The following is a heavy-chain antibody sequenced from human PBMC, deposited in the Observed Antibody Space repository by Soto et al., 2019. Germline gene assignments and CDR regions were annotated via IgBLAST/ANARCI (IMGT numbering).Heavy chain of an antibody. J-gene: IGHJ4*02. Sequence: QVQLVQSGAEVKKPGASVKVSCKASGYTFTSYAMHWVRQGPGQRLEWMGWINAGNGNTKYSQKFQGRVTITRDTSASTAYMELSSLRSEDTAVYYCASGYSSGTAFDYWGQGTLVTVSS. CDR2: INAGNGNT. D-gene: IGHD6-19*01. CDR1: GYTFTSYA. CDR3: ASGYSSGTAFDY. V-gene: IGHV1-3*01.